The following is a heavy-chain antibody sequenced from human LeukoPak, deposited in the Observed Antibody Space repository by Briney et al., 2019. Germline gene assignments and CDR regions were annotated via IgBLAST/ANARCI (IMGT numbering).Heavy chain of an antibody. CDR1: GFTFHSYA. CDR3: TKWQADVFSSGYGMDV. Sequence: GGSLRLSRAASGFTFHSYAMSWVRQAPGKGLAWVAGIGVNGDSIYYGDSVKGRFTVSRDNSKNTLYLHMNSLRAEDTAIYYCTKWQADVFSSGYGMDVWGQGTTVTVSS. CDR2: IGVNGDSI. V-gene: IGHV3-23*01. J-gene: IGHJ6*02. D-gene: IGHD3-3*01.